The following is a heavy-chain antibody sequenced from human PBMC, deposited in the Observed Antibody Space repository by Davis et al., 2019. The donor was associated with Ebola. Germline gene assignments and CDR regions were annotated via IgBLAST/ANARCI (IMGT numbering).Heavy chain of an antibody. V-gene: IGHV3-30*18. J-gene: IGHJ6*03. CDR1: GFTFSDYG. CDR2: ISFDGTIT. Sequence: PGGSLRLSCAAAGFTFSDYGMHWVRQAPGKGLEWLAVISFDGTITKYADSVKGRLTISRDNSNNTLFLHMGRLRAEDTAMYYCAKDERFLENFLPYYMDIWGEGTTVTVFS. CDR3: AKDERFLENFLPYYMDI. D-gene: IGHD3-3*01.